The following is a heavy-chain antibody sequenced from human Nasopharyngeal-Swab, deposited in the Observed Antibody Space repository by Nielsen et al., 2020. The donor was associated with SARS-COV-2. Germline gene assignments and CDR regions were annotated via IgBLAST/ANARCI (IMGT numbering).Heavy chain of an antibody. V-gene: IGHV1-18*01. D-gene: IGHD5-18*01. J-gene: IGHJ4*02. CDR1: GYTFTSYG. CDR3: ARDNDSYGYDY. Sequence: ASEVSCKASGYTFTSYGISWVRQAPGQGLEWMGWISAYNGNTNYAQKLQGRVTMTTDTSTSTAYMELRSLRSDDTAVYYCARDNDSYGYDYWGQGTLVTVSS. CDR2: ISAYNGNT.